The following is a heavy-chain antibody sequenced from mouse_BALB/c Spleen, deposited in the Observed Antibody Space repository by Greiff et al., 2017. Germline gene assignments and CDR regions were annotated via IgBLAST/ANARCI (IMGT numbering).Heavy chain of an antibody. CDR1: GFSLTSYG. V-gene: IGHV2-2*02. CDR3: ARKRRCITTVVAAMDY. CDR2: IWSGGST. J-gene: IGHJ4*01. Sequence: QVQLQQSGPGLVQPSQSLSITCTVSGFSLTSYGVHWVRQSPGKGLEWLGVIWSGGSTDYNSAFISRLSISKDNSTSQVFFKMNRLQANDTAIYYYARKRRCITTVVAAMDYWGQGTSVTVSS. D-gene: IGHD1-1*01.